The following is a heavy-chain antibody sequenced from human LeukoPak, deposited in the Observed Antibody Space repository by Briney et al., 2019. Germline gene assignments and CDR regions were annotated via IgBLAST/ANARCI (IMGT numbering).Heavy chain of an antibody. CDR3: ARAIMTTVTTFRDY. V-gene: IGHV3-48*01. J-gene: IGHJ4*02. CDR1: GFTFSSYS. Sequence: GGSLRLSCAASGFTFSSYSMNWVRQAPGKGLEWVSYISSSSSTIYYADSVKGRFTISRDNAKNSLYLQMNSLRAEDTAVYYCARAIMTTVTTFRDYWGQGTLVTVS. CDR2: ISSSSSTI. D-gene: IGHD4-11*01.